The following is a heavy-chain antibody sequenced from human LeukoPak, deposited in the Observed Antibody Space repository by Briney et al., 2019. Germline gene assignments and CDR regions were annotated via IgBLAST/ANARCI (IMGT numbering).Heavy chain of an antibody. CDR1: GFTFSDHY. D-gene: IGHD7-27*01. CDR3: ARGHWGLDY. Sequence: GGSLRLSCAVSGFTFSDHYMSWIRQAPGKGLEWVSYIAHTGSPVSYSDSVKGRFTISRDNARNSLYLQMSSLRGDDTAVYYCARGHWGLDYWGQGTLVTVSS. J-gene: IGHJ4*02. V-gene: IGHV3-11*01. CDR2: IAHTGSPV.